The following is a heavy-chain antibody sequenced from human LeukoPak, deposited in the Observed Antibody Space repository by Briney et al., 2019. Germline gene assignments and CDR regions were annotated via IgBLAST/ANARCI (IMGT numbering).Heavy chain of an antibody. D-gene: IGHD4-23*01. CDR3: ARGRNAGGPYYFDY. Sequence: SVKVSCKASGGTFSSYAISWVRPAPGQGLEWMGRIVPILGIANYAQKFQGRVTITADKSTSTAFMEMSSLRSEDTAVYYCARGRNAGGPYYFDYWGQGTLVTVSS. V-gene: IGHV1-69*04. J-gene: IGHJ4*02. CDR2: IVPILGIA. CDR1: GGTFSSYA.